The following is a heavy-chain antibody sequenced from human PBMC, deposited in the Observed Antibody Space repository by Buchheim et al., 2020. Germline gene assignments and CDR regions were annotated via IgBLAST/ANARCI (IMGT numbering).Heavy chain of an antibody. V-gene: IGHV3-33*01. CDR1: GFTFSSYG. J-gene: IGHJ6*02. CDR2: IWYDGSNQ. Sequence: QVQLVESGGGVVQPGRSLRLSCAASGFTFSSYGMHWVRQAPGKGLEWVAVIWYDGSNQYYADSVKGRFTISRDNSKNTLYLQMNSLRAEDTAVYYCATDAGSHYYYYGMDVWGQGTT. CDR3: ATDAGSHYYYYGMDV.